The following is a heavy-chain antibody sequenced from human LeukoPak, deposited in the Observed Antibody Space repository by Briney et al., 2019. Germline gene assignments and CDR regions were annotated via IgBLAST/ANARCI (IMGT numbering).Heavy chain of an antibody. Sequence: ASVKVSCKASGYTFTGYYMHWVRQAPGQGLEWMGWINPNSGGTNYAQKFQGRVTMTRDTSISTAYMELSRLRSDDTAVYYCARVYSGQDAFDIWGQGTMVTVSS. CDR1: GYTFTGYY. V-gene: IGHV1-2*02. CDR3: ARVYSGQDAFDI. CDR2: INPNSGGT. D-gene: IGHD6-19*01. J-gene: IGHJ3*02.